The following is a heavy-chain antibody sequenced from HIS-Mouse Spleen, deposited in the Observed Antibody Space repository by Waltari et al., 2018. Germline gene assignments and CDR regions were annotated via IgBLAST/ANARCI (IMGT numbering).Heavy chain of an antibody. CDR1: GGSCSGYY. CDR3: ARPGLTGAFDI. Sequence: QVQLQQWGAGLLKPSETLSLTCGVCGGSCSGYYWSWMRQPPGKGLEWVGEINHSGSTNYNPSLKSRVTISVDTSKNQFSLKLSSVTAADTAVYYCARPGLTGAFDIWGQGTMVTVSS. CDR2: INHSGST. D-gene: IGHD7-27*01. V-gene: IGHV4-34*01. J-gene: IGHJ3*02.